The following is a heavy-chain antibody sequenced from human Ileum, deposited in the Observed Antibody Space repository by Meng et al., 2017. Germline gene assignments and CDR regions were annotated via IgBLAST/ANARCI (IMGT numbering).Heavy chain of an antibody. J-gene: IGHJ4*02. CDR2: SNPGGGST. CDR1: EYSFSNYY. D-gene: IGHD3-16*01. Sequence: QVQLGQAGAEVKKSGASVKISCKSSEYSFSNYYLHWMRQAAGQGVEWLGVSNPGGGSTNYAQKCQGRVTMTRDTSANTVYMELGSLKSEDTAVYYCVREFTGGYFDYWGQGTLVTVSS. V-gene: IGHV1-46*01. CDR3: VREFTGGYFDY.